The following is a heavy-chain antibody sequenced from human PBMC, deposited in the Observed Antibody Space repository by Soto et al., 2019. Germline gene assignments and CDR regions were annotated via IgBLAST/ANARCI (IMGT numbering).Heavy chain of an antibody. CDR3: ARAGDSSGPVALGY. Sequence: SETLSLTCAVSGGSISSGGSSWSWIRQPPGKGLEWIGYIYHSGSTYYNPSLKSRVTISVDRSKNQFSLKLSSVTAADTAVYYCARAGDSSGPVALGYWGQGPLVTVS. CDR1: GGSISSGGSS. D-gene: IGHD6-19*01. J-gene: IGHJ4*02. V-gene: IGHV4-30-2*01. CDR2: IYHSGST.